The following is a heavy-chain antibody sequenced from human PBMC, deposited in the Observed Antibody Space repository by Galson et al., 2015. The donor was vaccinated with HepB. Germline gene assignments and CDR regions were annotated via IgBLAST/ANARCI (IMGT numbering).Heavy chain of an antibody. D-gene: IGHD2-2*01. Sequence: SLRLSCAASGFTFSSYAMHWVRQGPGKGLEWVAAMSAEGSSIYYVDSVKGRFTISRDNSKSTLYLQMNSLRAEDTAVYYCATHSSWGYWGQGTLVTVSS. CDR3: ATHSSWGY. CDR1: GFTFSSYA. J-gene: IGHJ4*02. V-gene: IGHV3-30-3*01. CDR2: MSAEGSSI.